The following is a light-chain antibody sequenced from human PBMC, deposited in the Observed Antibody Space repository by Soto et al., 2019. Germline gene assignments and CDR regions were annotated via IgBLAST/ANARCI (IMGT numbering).Light chain of an antibody. J-gene: IGKJ5*01. CDR1: QTVSSSY. CDR2: ASS. V-gene: IGKV3-20*01. CDR3: QLYGISPH. Sequence: ENVLTQSPGTLSLSPGERVTLSCRASQTVSSSYLARYQQKPGQAPRLLIYASSNRATGIPDRFSGSASGTDFTLTINRLEPEDFAVYYCQLYGISPHFGQGTRLEIK.